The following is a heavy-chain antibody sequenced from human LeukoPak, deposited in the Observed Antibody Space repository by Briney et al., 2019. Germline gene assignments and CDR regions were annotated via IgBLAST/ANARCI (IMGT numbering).Heavy chain of an antibody. V-gene: IGHV3-23*01. CDR1: GLTCSSYA. CDR3: AKAKRVAPFDY. J-gene: IGHJ4*02. Sequence: GGSLILSCTASGLTCSSYAMSWVRNAPGKGLKWVSGISGSGGSTNYADSVKVRFTISRENSKNTLYLQMNSLRAEDTAVYYCAKAKRVAPFDYWGQGTLVTVSS. CDR2: ISGSGGST. D-gene: IGHD3-3*01.